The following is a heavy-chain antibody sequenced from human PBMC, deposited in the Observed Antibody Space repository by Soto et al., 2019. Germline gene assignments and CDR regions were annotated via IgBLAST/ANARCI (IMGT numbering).Heavy chain of an antibody. CDR2: IYYSGST. CDR1: GGSISSSSYY. Sequence: KTSETLSLTCTVSGGSISSSSYYWGWIRQPPGKGLEWIGSIYYSGSTYYNPSLKSRVTISVDTSKNQFSLKLSSVTAADTAVYYCASPIRITMVRGVLGYYYGMDVWGQGTTVTVSS. V-gene: IGHV4-39*01. D-gene: IGHD3-10*01. CDR3: ASPIRITMVRGVLGYYYGMDV. J-gene: IGHJ6*02.